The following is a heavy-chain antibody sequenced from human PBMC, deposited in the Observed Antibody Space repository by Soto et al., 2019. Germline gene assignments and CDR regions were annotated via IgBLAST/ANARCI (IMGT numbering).Heavy chain of an antibody. V-gene: IGHV4-34*01. CDR3: ARGELRAWFDP. CDR2: INRSGIT. J-gene: IGHJ5*02. Sequence: QVQLQQWGAGLLKPSETLSLTCSVYGGSFRGYYWYWIRQPPGKGLGWIGEINRSGITNYNPSFKSRVTISIETSKNQFPLKLSSVTAADPDVYYCARGELRAWFDPWGQGTLVTVSS. CDR1: GGSFRGYY. D-gene: IGHD1-7*01.